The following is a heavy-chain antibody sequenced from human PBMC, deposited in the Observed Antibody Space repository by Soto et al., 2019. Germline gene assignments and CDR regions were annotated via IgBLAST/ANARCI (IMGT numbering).Heavy chain of an antibody. Sequence: GGSLRLSCAASGFTFSTYAMTWVRQAPGKGLEWVSDISGGGGSTYYADSVKGRFTISRDNSKNTLYLQMNSLRAEDTAVYYCAKDGADILTGYYGGYFDYWGQGALVTVSS. CDR2: ISGGGGST. CDR3: AKDGADILTGYYGGYFDY. V-gene: IGHV3-23*01. D-gene: IGHD3-9*01. CDR1: GFTFSTYA. J-gene: IGHJ4*02.